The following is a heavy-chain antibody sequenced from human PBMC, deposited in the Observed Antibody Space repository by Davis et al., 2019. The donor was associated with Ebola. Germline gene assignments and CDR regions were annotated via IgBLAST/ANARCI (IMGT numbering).Heavy chain of an antibody. V-gene: IGHV4-59*01. CDR3: ARVMGSGSYTQFDY. D-gene: IGHD3-10*01. CDR1: GGSISSYY. J-gene: IGHJ4*02. CDR2: IYYSGST. Sequence: SETLSLTCTVSGGSISSYYWSWIRQPPGKGLEWIGYIYYSGSTNYNPSLKSRVTISVDTSKNQFSLKLSSVTAADTAVYYCARVMGSGSYTQFDYWGQGTLVTVSS.